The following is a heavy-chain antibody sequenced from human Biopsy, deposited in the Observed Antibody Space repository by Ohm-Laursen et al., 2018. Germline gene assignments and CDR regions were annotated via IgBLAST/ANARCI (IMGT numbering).Heavy chain of an antibody. D-gene: IGHD3-9*01. CDR2: INTNRGNA. V-gene: IGHV1-2*02. CDR3: ARVPAYPSIDGYYGLDL. Sequence: SVNASCNVSGYSFGGYYLHWVRQAPGHGLEWMGGINTNRGNANYAQSFQGRLTVTMDTSISTAYMELTSLTFDDTAIYYCARVPAYPSIDGYYGLDLWGQGTTVTVSS. CDR1: GYSFGGYY. J-gene: IGHJ6*02.